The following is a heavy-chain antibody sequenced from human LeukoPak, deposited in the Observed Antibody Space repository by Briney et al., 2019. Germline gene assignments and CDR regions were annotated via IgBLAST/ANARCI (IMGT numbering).Heavy chain of an antibody. D-gene: IGHD3-9*01. CDR2: ISAYNGNT. CDR1: GYTFTSYG. V-gene: IGHV1-18*01. J-gene: IGHJ5*02. Sequence: GASVKVSCKASGYTFTSYGISWVRQAPGQGLEWMGWISAYNGNTNYAQKLQGRVTMTTDTSTSTAYMELSSLRSEDTAAYYCARDRVILTGYYSRSGIVAARGTPRHNWFDPWGQGTLVTVSS. CDR3: ARDRVILTGYYSRSGIVAARGTPRHNWFDP.